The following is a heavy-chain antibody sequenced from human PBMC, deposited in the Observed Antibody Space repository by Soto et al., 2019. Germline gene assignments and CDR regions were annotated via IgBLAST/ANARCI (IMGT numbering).Heavy chain of an antibody. CDR2: ISGSGITT. CDR3: AKDLRGGATSIDY. V-gene: IGHV3-23*01. J-gene: IGHJ4*02. Sequence: EVQLLESGGGLVQPGGSLRLSCAASGFTFSSYAMSWVRQAPGKGLEWVSVISGSGITTYYADSVKGRFTISRDNSKNTLYLQMNSLRAEATAVYYCAKDLRGGATSIDYWGQGTLVTVSS. D-gene: IGHD1-26*01. CDR1: GFTFSSYA.